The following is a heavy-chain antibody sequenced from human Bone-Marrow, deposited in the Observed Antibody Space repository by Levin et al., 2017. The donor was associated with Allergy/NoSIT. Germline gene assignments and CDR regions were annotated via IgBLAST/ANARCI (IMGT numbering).Heavy chain of an antibody. CDR3: AKGLALRFLEWLLSH. V-gene: IGHV3-23*01. J-gene: IGHJ4*02. CDR2: ISGSGGST. CDR1: GFTFSSSA. D-gene: IGHD3-3*01. Sequence: LSLTCAASGFTFSSSAMSWVRQAPGKGLEWVSAISGSGGSTYYADSVKGRFTISRDNSKNTLYLQMNSLRAEDTAVYYCAKGLALRFLEWLLSHWGQGTLVTVSS.